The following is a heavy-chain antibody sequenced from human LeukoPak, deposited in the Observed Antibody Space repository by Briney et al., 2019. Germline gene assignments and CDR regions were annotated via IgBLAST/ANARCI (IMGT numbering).Heavy chain of an antibody. D-gene: IGHD2-8*02. CDR2: IIPDRGGT. CDR3: ARDTGLFSFGSSDY. CDR1: GYTFAGYY. J-gene: IGHJ4*02. V-gene: IGHV1-2*02. Sequence: GASVKVSCKASGYTFAGYYMHWVRQAPGQGLEWMGWIIPDRGGTSYAQKFQGRVTMTRDTSISTAYMELSRLRSDDTTVYYRARDTGLFSFGSSDYWGQGTLVTVSS.